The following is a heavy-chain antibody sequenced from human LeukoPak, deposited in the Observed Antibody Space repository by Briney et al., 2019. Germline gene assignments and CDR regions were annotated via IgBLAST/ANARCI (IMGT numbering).Heavy chain of an antibody. Sequence: ASVKVSCKASGYTFTGYYMHWVRQAPGQGLEWMGWINPNSGGTNYAQKFQGWVTMTRDTSISTAYMELSRLRSDVTAVYYCARDVGVYYFDYWGQGTLVTVSS. J-gene: IGHJ4*02. V-gene: IGHV1-2*04. CDR2: INPNSGGT. CDR1: GYTFTGYY. CDR3: ARDVGVYYFDY. D-gene: IGHD1-26*01.